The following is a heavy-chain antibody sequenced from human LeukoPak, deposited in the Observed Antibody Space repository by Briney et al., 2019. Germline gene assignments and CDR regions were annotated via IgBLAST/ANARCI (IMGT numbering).Heavy chain of an antibody. V-gene: IGHV3-9*01. Sequence: PGRSLRLSCAASGFTFDDYAMHWVRQAPGKGLEWVSGISWNSGSIGYADSVKGRFTISRDNAKNSLYLQVNSLRAEDTALYYCAKFAERSMATINSDYWGQGTLVTVSS. CDR2: ISWNSGSI. CDR3: AKFAERSMATINSDY. D-gene: IGHD5-24*01. CDR1: GFTFDDYA. J-gene: IGHJ4*02.